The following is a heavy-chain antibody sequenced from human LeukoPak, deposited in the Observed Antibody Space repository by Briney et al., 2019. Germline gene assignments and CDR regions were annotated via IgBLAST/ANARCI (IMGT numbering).Heavy chain of an antibody. CDR2: INQDGSDK. J-gene: IGHJ3*02. CDR3: ARVVNYDFDI. D-gene: IGHD2-21*01. CDR1: GFTFRSYW. V-gene: IGHV3-7*01. Sequence: GGSLRLSCAASGFTFRSYWMSWVRQAPGKGMEWVANINQDGSDKYSVDSVKGRFTISRDNAKNSLYLQMNSLRAGDTAVYYCARVVNYDFDIRGQGTMVTVSS.